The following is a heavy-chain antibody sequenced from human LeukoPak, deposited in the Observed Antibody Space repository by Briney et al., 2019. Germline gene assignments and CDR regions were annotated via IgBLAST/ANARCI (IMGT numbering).Heavy chain of an antibody. CDR2: IYSGGNT. Sequence: PGGSLRLPCAASGFTVSGNYMSWVRQAPGKGLEWVSVIYSGGNTYYADSVKGRFTISRDNSKNTLYLQMNSLRAEDTAVYYCAREVIAVAGYFDYWGQGTLVTVSS. J-gene: IGHJ4*02. CDR3: AREVIAVAGYFDY. V-gene: IGHV3-66*01. CDR1: GFTVSGNY. D-gene: IGHD6-19*01.